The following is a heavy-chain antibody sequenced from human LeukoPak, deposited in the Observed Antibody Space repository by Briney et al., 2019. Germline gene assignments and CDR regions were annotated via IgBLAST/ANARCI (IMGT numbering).Heavy chain of an antibody. CDR3: ARNKNYGDSNDY. Sequence: GGSLRLSCVASGFTFSSYAMHWVRQAPGKGLEWVAVISYDGSNKYYADSVKGRFTISRDNSKNTLYLQMNSLRAEDTAVYYCARNKNYGDSNDYWGQGTLVTVSS. V-gene: IGHV3-30-3*01. CDR1: GFTFSSYA. CDR2: ISYDGSNK. D-gene: IGHD4-17*01. J-gene: IGHJ4*02.